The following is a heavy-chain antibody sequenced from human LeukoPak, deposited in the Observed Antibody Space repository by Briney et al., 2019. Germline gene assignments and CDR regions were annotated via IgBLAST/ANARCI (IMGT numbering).Heavy chain of an antibody. CDR2: INPISGAT. J-gene: IGHJ5*02. V-gene: IGHV1-2*02. CDR1: GYSFTDYY. Sequence: ASVKVSCKASGYSFTDYYIHWVRQAPGQGLEWMGWINPISGATKYAQKFQGRVSMTRDTSIRTAYMELSRLRSDDTAVYYCARGTDGPWGQGTLVTVPS. CDR3: ARGTDGP.